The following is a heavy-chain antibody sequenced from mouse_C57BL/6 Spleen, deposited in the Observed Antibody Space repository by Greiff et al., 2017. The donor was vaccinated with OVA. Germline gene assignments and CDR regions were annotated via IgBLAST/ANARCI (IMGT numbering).Heavy chain of an antibody. CDR1: GYTFTSYW. D-gene: IGHD2-3*01. Sequence: QVQLQQPGAELVRPGTSVKLSCKASGYTFTSYWMHWVKQRPGQGLEWIGVIDPSDSYTNYNQKFKGKATLTVDTSSSTAYMQLSSLTSEDSAVYYWARGGYSAWFAYWGQGTLVTVSA. J-gene: IGHJ3*01. CDR3: ARGGYSAWFAY. V-gene: IGHV1-59*01. CDR2: IDPSDSYT.